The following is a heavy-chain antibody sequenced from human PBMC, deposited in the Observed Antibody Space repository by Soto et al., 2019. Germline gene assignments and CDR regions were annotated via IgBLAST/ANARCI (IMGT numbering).Heavy chain of an antibody. D-gene: IGHD1-1*01. V-gene: IGHV3-9*01. CDR2: ISWNSGSI. Sequence: PGGSLRLSCAASGFTFDDYAMHWVRQAPGKGLEWVSGISWNSGSIGYADSVKGRFTISRDNAKNSLYLQMNSLRAEDTALYYCATTPHPYNWNDGYVWWFDPWGQGTLVTVSS. J-gene: IGHJ5*02. CDR3: ATTPHPYNWNDGYVWWFDP. CDR1: GFTFDDYA.